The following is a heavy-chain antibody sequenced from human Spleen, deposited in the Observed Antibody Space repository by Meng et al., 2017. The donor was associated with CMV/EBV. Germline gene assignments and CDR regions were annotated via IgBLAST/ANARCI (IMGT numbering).Heavy chain of an antibody. CDR1: GGSITISNW. CDR2: FSQSGST. V-gene: IGHV4-4*02. CDR3: ARCPVIPTAIDY. J-gene: IGHJ4*02. Sequence: SETLSLTCAVSGGSITISNWWSWVRQPPGKGLEWIGEFSQSGSTNYSPSLKSRVTMSLDKSKNQFSLKLSSVTAADTAVYYCARCPVIPTAIDYWGQGALVTVSS. D-gene: IGHD2-2*01.